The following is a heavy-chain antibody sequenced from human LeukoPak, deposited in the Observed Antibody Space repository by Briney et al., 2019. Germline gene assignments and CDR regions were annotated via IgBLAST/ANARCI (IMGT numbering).Heavy chain of an antibody. V-gene: IGHV3-21*01. CDR3: AKGRDFYDRNSFSPDAFDM. D-gene: IGHD2/OR15-2a*01. CDR2: ISPSGNYI. Sequence: PGGSLRLSCAASGFTLSTYALNWVRQAPGRGLEWVSTISPSGNYIFYADSVRGRFNISRDDANNSLHLQMDSLRAEDTAVYYCAKGRDFYDRNSFSPDAFDMWGQGTMVIVSS. CDR1: GFTLSTYA. J-gene: IGHJ3*02.